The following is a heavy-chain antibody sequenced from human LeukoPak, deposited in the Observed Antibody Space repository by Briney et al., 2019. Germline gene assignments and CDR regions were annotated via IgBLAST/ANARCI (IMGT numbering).Heavy chain of an antibody. V-gene: IGHV4-59*12. D-gene: IGHD3-10*01. CDR1: GGSISSYY. CDR3: ARDFYYGSGSYYTTNY. Sequence: SETLSLTCTVSGGSISSYYWSWIRQPPGKGLEWIGYIYYSGSTNYNPSLKSRVTISVDTSKNQFSLKLSSVTAADTAVYYCARDFYYGSGSYYTTNYWGQGTLVTVSS. CDR2: IYYSGST. J-gene: IGHJ4*02.